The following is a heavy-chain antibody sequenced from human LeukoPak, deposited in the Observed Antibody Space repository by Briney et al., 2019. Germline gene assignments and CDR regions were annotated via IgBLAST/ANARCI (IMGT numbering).Heavy chain of an antibody. CDR2: IIPIFGTA. Sequence: ASVKVSCKASGYTFTSYGISWVRQAPGQGLEWMGGIIPIFGTANYAQKFQGRVTITADKSTSTAYMELSSLRSEDTAVYYCARDLWDGSWSTLDYWGQGTLVTVSS. CDR3: ARDLWDGSWSTLDY. V-gene: IGHV1-69*06. J-gene: IGHJ4*02. CDR1: GYTFTSYG. D-gene: IGHD6-13*01.